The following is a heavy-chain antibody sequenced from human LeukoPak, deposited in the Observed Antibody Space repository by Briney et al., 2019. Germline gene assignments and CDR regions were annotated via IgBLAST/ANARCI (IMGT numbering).Heavy chain of an antibody. D-gene: IGHD5-12*01. CDR3: ARDFDPSGYPGRNWFDP. CDR2: ISGSGGST. J-gene: IGHJ5*02. Sequence: GGSLRLSCAASGFTFSSYAMSWVRQAPGKGLEWVSAISGSGGSTYYADSVKGRFTISRDNAKNSLYLQMNSLRAEDTAVYYCARDFDPSGYPGRNWFDPWGQGTLVTVSS. V-gene: IGHV3-23*01. CDR1: GFTFSSYA.